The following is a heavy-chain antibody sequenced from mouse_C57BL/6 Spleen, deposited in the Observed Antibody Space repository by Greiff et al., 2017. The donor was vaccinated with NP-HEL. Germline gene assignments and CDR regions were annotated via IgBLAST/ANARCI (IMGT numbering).Heavy chain of an antibody. CDR2: ISSGGSYT. Sequence: EVQGVESGGDLVKPGGSLKLSCAASGFTFSSYGMSWVRQTPDKRLEWVATISSGGSYTYYPDSVKGRFTISRDHAKNTLYLQISSLKSEDTAMYYSARHTGGSSYGNFDVRGTGTTVTVSS. V-gene: IGHV5-6*01. CDR3: ARHTGGSSYGNFDV. D-gene: IGHD1-1*01. CDR1: GFTFSSYG. J-gene: IGHJ1*03.